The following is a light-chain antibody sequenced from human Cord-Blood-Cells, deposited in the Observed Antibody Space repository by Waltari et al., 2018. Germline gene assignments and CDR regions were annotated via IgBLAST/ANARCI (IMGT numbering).Light chain of an antibody. Sequence: DIVMTQSPDSLAVSLGERATINCKSSQSVLYSSNNKNYLAWYQQKPGQPPKLLIYWASTRESGVTDRFSGSRSGTDFTRTISSLQAEDVAVYYCQQYYSTPLTFGGGTKVEIK. CDR2: WAS. CDR3: QQYYSTPLT. V-gene: IGKV4-1*01. J-gene: IGKJ4*01. CDR1: QSVLYSSNNKNY.